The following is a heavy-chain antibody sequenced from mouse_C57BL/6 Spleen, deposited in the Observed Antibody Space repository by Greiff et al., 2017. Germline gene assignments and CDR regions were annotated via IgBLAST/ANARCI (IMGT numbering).Heavy chain of an antibody. Sequence: QVQLQQSGAELMKPGASVKLSCKASGYTFTGYWIEWVKQRPGNGLEWIGEILPGGGSTNYNEKFKGKATFTAATSSNTAYMQLRSLTTEDSASYDCARKESDYWGQGTTLTVSS. CDR3: ARKESDY. J-gene: IGHJ2*01. V-gene: IGHV1-9*01. CDR1: GYTFTGYW. CDR2: ILPGGGST.